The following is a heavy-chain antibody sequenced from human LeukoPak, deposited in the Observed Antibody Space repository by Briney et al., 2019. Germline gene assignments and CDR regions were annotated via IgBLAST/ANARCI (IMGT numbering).Heavy chain of an antibody. D-gene: IGHD2-2*01. CDR3: ARGLPVDX. CDR2: INLSGGST. Sequence: ASVTVSCTASGWTFTSFHMHWVRQAPGQGLEWMGIINLSGGSTTYAQKFQGRVTMTRDTSTNTVYMELSSLRSEDTAVYYCARGLPVDXWXLGTLVTVSS. V-gene: IGHV1-46*01. J-gene: IGHJ4*02. CDR1: GWTFTSFH.